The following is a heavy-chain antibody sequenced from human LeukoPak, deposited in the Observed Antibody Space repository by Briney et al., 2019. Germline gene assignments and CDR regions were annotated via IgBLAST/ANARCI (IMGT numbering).Heavy chain of an antibody. CDR2: ISGSGGST. CDR1: GFTFSSYG. Sequence: PGGSLRLSCAASGFTFSSYGMSWVRQAPGKGLEWVSAISGSGGSTYCADSVKGRFTISRDNAKNSLYLQMNSLRAEDTAVYYCARGWDSGSSFRSPYYYYMDVWGKGTTVTVSS. D-gene: IGHD6-6*01. CDR3: ARGWDSGSSFRSPYYYYMDV. J-gene: IGHJ6*03. V-gene: IGHV3-23*01.